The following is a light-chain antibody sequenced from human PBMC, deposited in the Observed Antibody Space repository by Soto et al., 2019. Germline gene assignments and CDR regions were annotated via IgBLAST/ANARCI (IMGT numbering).Light chain of an antibody. Sequence: EIVLTQPPGTLSLSPGERATLSCRASQSVSSSYLAWHQQKPGQAPRLLIYGASSRATGIPDRFSGSGSGTDFTLTISRLEPEDFAVYYCQQYGSSLFTFGPGTKVDI. CDR3: QQYGSSLFT. J-gene: IGKJ3*01. CDR1: QSVSSSY. V-gene: IGKV3-20*01. CDR2: GAS.